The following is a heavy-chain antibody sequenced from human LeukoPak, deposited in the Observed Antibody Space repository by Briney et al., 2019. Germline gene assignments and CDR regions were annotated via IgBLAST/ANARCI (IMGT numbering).Heavy chain of an antibody. CDR1: GYTFTSYH. CDR3: ARGIITMIVVVDFDY. J-gene: IGHJ4*02. V-gene: IGHV1-2*02. Sequence: GASVKVSCKASGYTFTSYHMHWVRQAPGQGLEWMGWINPNSGGTNYAQKFQGRVTMTRDTSISTAYMELSRLRSDDTAVYYCARGIITMIVVVDFDYWGQGTLVTVSS. D-gene: IGHD3-22*01. CDR2: INPNSGGT.